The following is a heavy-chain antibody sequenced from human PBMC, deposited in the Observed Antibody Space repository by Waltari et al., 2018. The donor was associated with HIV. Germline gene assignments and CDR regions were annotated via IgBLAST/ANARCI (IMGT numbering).Heavy chain of an antibody. CDR2: NDQRGET. D-gene: IGHD3-16*01. V-gene: IGHV4-34*01. J-gene: IGHJ4*02. CDR3: ARGLGSRPFFRAYEP. Sequence: QVQLRQWGAGLLKPSETLSLTCAVYGASFNDYFWAWFRRSPEKGLEWIGENDQRGETNYNPSFKTRVVISVDMSKNQFSLRLKSATAADTAVYYCARGLGSRPFFRAYEPWGQGTLVTVSS. CDR1: GASFNDYF.